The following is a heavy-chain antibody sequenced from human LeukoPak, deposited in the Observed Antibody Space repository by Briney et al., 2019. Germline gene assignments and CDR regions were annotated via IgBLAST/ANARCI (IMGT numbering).Heavy chain of an antibody. CDR1: GDSVSSNSAA. D-gene: IGHD5-18*01. CDR3: ARDATAMVRNYYYYGMDV. J-gene: IGHJ6*02. CDR2: TYYRSKWYN. V-gene: IGHV6-1*01. Sequence: SQTLSLTCAISGDSVSSNSAAWNWIRQSPSRGLEWLGRTYYRSKWYNDYAVSVKSRITINPDTSKSQFSLQLNSVTPEDTAVYYCARDATAMVRNYYYYGMDVWGQGTTVTVSS.